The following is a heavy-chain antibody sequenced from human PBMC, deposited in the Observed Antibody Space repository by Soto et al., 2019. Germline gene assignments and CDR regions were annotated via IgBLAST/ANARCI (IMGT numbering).Heavy chain of an antibody. V-gene: IGHV4-30-2*01. CDR3: ARGPPIFY. Sequence: QLQLQESGSKLGKPSQTLSLSCAVSGGSISSGGYSWSWIRQPPGKGLEWIGYIYHSVSTYYNPSLKSRVTISVDRSKNQFSLKLSSVTAADTAVYYCARGPPIFYWGQGTLVTVSS. D-gene: IGHD3-9*01. J-gene: IGHJ4*02. CDR1: GGSISSGGYS. CDR2: IYHSVST.